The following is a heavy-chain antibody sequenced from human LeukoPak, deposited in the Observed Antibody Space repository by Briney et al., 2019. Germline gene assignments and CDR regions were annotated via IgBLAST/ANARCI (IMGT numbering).Heavy chain of an antibody. V-gene: IGHV1-46*01. Sequence: VASVKVSCKASGYTFTSYYMHWVRQAPGQGLEWMGIINPSGGSTSYAQKFQGRVTMTRDTSTSTVYMELSRLRSDDTAVYYCARGDYGDRRYSNWGQGALVTVSS. J-gene: IGHJ4*02. CDR2: INPSGGST. D-gene: IGHD4-17*01. CDR1: GYTFTSYY. CDR3: ARGDYGDRRYSN.